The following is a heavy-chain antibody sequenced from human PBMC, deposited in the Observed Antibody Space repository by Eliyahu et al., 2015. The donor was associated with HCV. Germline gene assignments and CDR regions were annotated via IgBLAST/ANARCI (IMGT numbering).Heavy chain of an antibody. V-gene: IGHV1-2*02. Sequence: QEQLVQSGAEVKKPGASVXVSCKASXYTXTGYYMYWMRQAPGQGLEWMGWINPNSGVTDYAQKFQGRVTMTRDTSISTAYMELSSLKSDDTAVYYCAREYVRGFDYWGQGTLVTVSS. D-gene: IGHD3-16*01. CDR3: AREYVRGFDY. J-gene: IGHJ4*02. CDR1: XYTXTGYY. CDR2: INPNSGVT.